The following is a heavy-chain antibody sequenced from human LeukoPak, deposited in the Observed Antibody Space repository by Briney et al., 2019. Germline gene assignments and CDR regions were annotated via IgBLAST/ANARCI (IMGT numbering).Heavy chain of an antibody. Sequence: PGRSLRLSCAASGFTFSDYYMNWIRLAPGKGLEGVAHISSAGNTVYYAYSVNGPFTISRDNVKESLYLQMNSLRAEDTAVYYCTRGVFSDLWGQGTLVTVSS. J-gene: IGHJ4*02. CDR1: GFTFSDYY. D-gene: IGHD2/OR15-2a*01. CDR3: TRGVFSDL. CDR2: ISSAGNTV. V-gene: IGHV3-11*01.